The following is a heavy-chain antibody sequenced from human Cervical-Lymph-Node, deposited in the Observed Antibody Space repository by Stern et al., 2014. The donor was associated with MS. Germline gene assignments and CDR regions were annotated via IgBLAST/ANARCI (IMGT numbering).Heavy chain of an antibody. CDR2: IYYSGRT. J-gene: IGHJ4*02. CDR3: ARGGVGASPLDY. CDR1: GGSISSYY. D-gene: IGHD1-26*01. V-gene: IGHV4-59*01. Sequence: QVQLQESGPGLVKPSETLSLTCTVSGGSISSYYWSWIRQPPGKGLEWIGYIYYSGRTNYNPTLKSRVTISVDTAKNQFSLKLSSVTAADTAVYYCARGGVGASPLDYWGQGTLVTVSS.